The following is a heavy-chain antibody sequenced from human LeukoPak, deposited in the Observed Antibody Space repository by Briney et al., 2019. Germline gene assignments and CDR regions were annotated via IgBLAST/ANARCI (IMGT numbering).Heavy chain of an antibody. J-gene: IGHJ4*02. CDR3: ARDELDIVVVPAAIYGLTAFDY. D-gene: IGHD2-2*01. CDR1: GFTFSDYY. CDR2: ISSSGSTI. V-gene: IGHV3-11*01. Sequence: PGGSLRLSCAASGFTFSDYYMSWIRQAPGKGLEWVSYISSSGSTIYYADSVKGRFTTSRDNAKNSLYLQMNSLRAEDTAVYYCARDELDIVVVPAAIYGLTAFDYWGQGTLVTVSS.